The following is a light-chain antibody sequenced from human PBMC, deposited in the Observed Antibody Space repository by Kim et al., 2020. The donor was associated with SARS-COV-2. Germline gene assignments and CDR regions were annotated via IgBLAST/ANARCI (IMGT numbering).Light chain of an antibody. J-gene: IGKJ1*01. V-gene: IGKV1-5*01. CDR2: DAS. Sequence: ASVGDRVTITCRASQSIISLLAWYQQKPGKAPKLLIYDASSLESGVPSRFSGSVSGTEFTLTISSLQPVDFATYYCQQYNSYSLTFGQGTKVDIK. CDR1: QSIISL. CDR3: QQYNSYSLT.